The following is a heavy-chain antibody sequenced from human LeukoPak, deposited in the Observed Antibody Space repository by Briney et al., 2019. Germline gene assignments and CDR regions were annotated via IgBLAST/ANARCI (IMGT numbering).Heavy chain of an antibody. CDR3: ARDLGDIVVVTAIGAGGFDP. J-gene: IGHJ5*02. V-gene: IGHV1-69*04. CDR2: IIPIFGIA. Sequence: SVKVSCKASGGTFSSYAISWVRQAPGQGLEWMGRIIPIFGIANYAQKFQGRVTITADKSTSTAYMELSSLRSEDTAVYCCARDLGDIVVVTAIGAGGFDPWGQGTLVTVSS. CDR1: GGTFSSYA. D-gene: IGHD2-21*02.